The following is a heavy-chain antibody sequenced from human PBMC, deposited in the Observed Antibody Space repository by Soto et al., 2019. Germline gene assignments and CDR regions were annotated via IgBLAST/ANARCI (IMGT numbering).Heavy chain of an antibody. Sequence: EVQLAESGGGLAQPGGSLRLSCAASGFTLSGYAMDWLRQAPGKGLEYVSGISSNGVGTYYANSVQGRFTISRDNFKNTVYLQMGSLRPEDMAVYYCARRARPDFYYMDVWGKGTTVTVSS. CDR2: ISSNGVGT. J-gene: IGHJ6*03. V-gene: IGHV3-64*01. CDR3: ARRARPDFYYMDV. D-gene: IGHD6-6*01. CDR1: GFTLSGYA.